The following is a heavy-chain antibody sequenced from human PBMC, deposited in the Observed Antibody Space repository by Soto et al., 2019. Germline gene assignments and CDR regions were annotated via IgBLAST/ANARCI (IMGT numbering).Heavy chain of an antibody. CDR3: AKSGYDSSGYYAY. Sequence: GSLRLSVAAAGFTFSSYGMHWVRQAAGKGLEWVAVISYDGSNKYYADSVKGRFTISRDNSKNTLYLQMNSLRAEDTAVYYCAKSGYDSSGYYAYWGQGTLVTVSS. V-gene: IGHV3-30*18. J-gene: IGHJ4*02. CDR1: GFTFSSYG. CDR2: ISYDGSNK. D-gene: IGHD3-22*01.